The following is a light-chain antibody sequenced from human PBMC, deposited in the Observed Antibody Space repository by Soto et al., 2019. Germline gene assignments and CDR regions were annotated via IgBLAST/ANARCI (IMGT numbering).Light chain of an antibody. CDR1: KIGTKR. CDR3: QVWESSTDWV. CDR2: DDS. V-gene: IGLV3-21*02. Sequence: SYEPTQPPSVSVAPGQTARITCGGNKIGTKRVHWYHQKPGQAPVLVVYDDSDRPSGIPERFSGSNSGNTATLTISRVEAGDEADYYCQVWESSTDWVFGGGTQLTVL. J-gene: IGLJ3*02.